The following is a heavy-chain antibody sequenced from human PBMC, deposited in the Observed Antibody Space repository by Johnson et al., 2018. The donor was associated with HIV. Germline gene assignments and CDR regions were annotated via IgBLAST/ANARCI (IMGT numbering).Heavy chain of an antibody. CDR1: GLTFRNYD. J-gene: IGHJ3*02. Sequence: QVQLVESGGGVVQPGGSLRLSCAASGLTFRNYDIHWVRQAPGKGLEWVAVISFDGNNRYYADSVKGRFTISRDNSKNTLYLQMNSLRAEDTAVYYSAKVLYSSSSDAFDIWGQGTMVTVSS. V-gene: IGHV3-30-3*02. CDR3: AKVLYSSSSDAFDI. D-gene: IGHD6-6*01. CDR2: ISFDGNNR.